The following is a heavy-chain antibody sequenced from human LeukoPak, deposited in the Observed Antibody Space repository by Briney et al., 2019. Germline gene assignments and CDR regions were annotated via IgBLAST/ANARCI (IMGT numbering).Heavy chain of an antibody. CDR3: GRGVLELLSFDY. Sequence: SETLSLTCTVSGGSISSGSYYWSWIRQPAGKGLEWIGRIYTSGSTNYNPSLKSRVTISVDTSKNQFSLKLSSVTAPDTAVYYCGRGVLELLSFDYWGQGTLVTVSS. CDR1: GGSISSGSYY. V-gene: IGHV4-61*02. J-gene: IGHJ4*02. CDR2: IYTSGST. D-gene: IGHD3-3*01.